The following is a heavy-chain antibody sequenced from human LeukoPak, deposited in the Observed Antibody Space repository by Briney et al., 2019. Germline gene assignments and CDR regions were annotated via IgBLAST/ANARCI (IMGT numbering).Heavy chain of an antibody. CDR1: GGSGSSGSYY. CDR2: IYYSGTT. D-gene: IGHD6-19*01. CDR3: ARVGIAVASPFFDY. Sequence: SETLSFTCTVSGGSGSSGSYYWTWIRQPPGKGLERIGYIYYSGTTKYNPSRKSLITISLDTSKNQFSLKLGSVTAADTAVYYCARVGIAVASPFFDYWGQGTLVTVSS. V-gene: IGHV4-61*01. J-gene: IGHJ4*02.